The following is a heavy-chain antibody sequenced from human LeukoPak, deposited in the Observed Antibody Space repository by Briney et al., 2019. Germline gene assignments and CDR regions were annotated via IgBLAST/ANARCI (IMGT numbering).Heavy chain of an antibody. CDR1: GGSISSSSYY. CDR2: IYYSGST. V-gene: IGHV4-39*07. D-gene: IGHD3-3*01. Sequence: PSETLSLTCTVSGGSISSSSYYWGWIRQPPGKGLEWIGSIYYSGSTYYNPSLKSRVTISVDTSKNQFSLKLSSVTAADTAVYYCASDFPDDFWRGFGAFDAWGQGILVTVSS. CDR3: ASDFPDDFWRGFGAFDA. J-gene: IGHJ5*02.